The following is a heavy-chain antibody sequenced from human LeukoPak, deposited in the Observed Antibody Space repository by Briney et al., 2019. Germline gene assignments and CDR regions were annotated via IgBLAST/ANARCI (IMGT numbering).Heavy chain of an antibody. V-gene: IGHV3-21*01. Sequence: GGSLRLSCAASGFTFSSYAMNWVRQAPGKGLEWVSSISSSSSYIYYADSVKGRFTISRDNAKNSLYLQMNSLRAEDTAVYYCARVAYEKLWTFDYWGQGTLVTVSS. J-gene: IGHJ4*02. CDR1: GFTFSSYA. CDR3: ARVAYEKLWTFDY. D-gene: IGHD5-18*01. CDR2: ISSSSSYI.